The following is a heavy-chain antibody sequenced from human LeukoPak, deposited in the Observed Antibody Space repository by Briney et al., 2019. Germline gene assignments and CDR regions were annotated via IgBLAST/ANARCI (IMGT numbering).Heavy chain of an antibody. CDR3: ASLEGAETFDY. CDR1: GGTFSSYA. D-gene: IGHD1-1*01. V-gene: IGHV1-69*06. CDR2: IIPIFGTA. J-gene: IGHJ4*02. Sequence: SVKVSCKASGGTFSSYAISWVRQAPGQGLEWMGGIIPIFGTANYAQKFQGRVTITADKSTSTAYMELSSLRSEDTAVYYCASLEGAETFDYGAREPLVTVSS.